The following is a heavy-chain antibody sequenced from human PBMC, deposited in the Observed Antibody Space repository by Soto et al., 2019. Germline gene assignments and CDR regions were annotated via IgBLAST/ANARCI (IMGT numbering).Heavy chain of an antibody. CDR3: SHPIRTWWDLD. CDR1: GYSFTRYW. V-gene: IGHV5-51*01. J-gene: IGHJ4*02. CDR2: IYPGDSDT. Sequence: PGESLKISCKGSGYSFTRYWIGWVRQMPGKGLEWMGIIYPGDSDTRYSPSFQGQVTISADKSISTAYLQMNSLKIEDTAVYYCSHPIRTWWDLDWGQGTLVTVSS. D-gene: IGHD1-26*01.